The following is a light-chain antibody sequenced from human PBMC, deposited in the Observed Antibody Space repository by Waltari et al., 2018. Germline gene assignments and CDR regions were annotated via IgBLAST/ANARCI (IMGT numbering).Light chain of an antibody. Sequence: EIVLTQSPGTLSLSPGERATLSCWASQSVGKYLAWYQQKPGQAPRLLIYHTSKRATGIPDRFSGRGSGTDFSLTISRLEPEDVAVYYCQHYVRLPATFGQGTKVEIK. V-gene: IGKV3-20*01. CDR2: HTS. CDR3: QHYVRLPAT. CDR1: QSVGKY. J-gene: IGKJ1*01.